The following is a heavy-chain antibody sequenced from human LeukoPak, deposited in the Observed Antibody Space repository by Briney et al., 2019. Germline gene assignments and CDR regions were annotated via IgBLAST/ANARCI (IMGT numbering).Heavy chain of an antibody. D-gene: IGHD1-26*01. V-gene: IGHV4-38-2*01. CDR3: ARQRGGIMAATAIDI. CDR2: FWHDGKT. CDR1: GYSINTGFY. Sequence: SETLSLTCAVSGYSINTGFYWGWIRQPPGKGLEWIGSFWHDGKTYSNPSLKSRLTISMDTSRNHFSLRLNSVTATDTAVYYCARQRGGIMAATAIDIWGQGTLVTVSS. J-gene: IGHJ1*01.